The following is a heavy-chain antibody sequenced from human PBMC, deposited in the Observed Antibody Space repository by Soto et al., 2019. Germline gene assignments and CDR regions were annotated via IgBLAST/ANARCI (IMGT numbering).Heavy chain of an antibody. CDR1: GGSISSYY. J-gene: IGHJ4*02. CDR3: ASGRIAAAGTPHYFDY. V-gene: IGHV4-59*01. D-gene: IGHD6-13*01. Sequence: SETLSLTCTVSGGSISSYYWSWIRQPPGKGLEWIGYIYYSGSTNYNPSLKSRVTISVDTSKNQFSLKLNSVTAADTAVYYCASGRIAAAGTPHYFDYWGQGTLVTVSS. CDR2: IYYSGST.